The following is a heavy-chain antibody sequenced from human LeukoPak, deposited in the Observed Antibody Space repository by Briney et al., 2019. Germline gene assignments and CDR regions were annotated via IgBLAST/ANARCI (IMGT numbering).Heavy chain of an antibody. CDR3: ARDATYYYGSGSPYFDY. D-gene: IGHD3-10*01. CDR1: GFTFSSYW. Sequence: GGSLRLSCAASGFTFSSYWMHWVRQAPGKGLVWVSRINSDGSSTSYADSVKGRFTISRDNSKNTLYLQMNSLRAEDTAVYYCARDATYYYGSGSPYFDYWGQGTLVTVSS. CDR2: INSDGSST. V-gene: IGHV3-74*01. J-gene: IGHJ4*02.